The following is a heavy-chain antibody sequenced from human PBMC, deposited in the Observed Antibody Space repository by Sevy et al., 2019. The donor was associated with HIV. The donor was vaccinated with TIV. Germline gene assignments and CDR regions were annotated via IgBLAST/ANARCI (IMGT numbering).Heavy chain of an antibody. CDR1: GGSFSGYY. J-gene: IGHJ6*02. CDR3: AKLEGYCSSTSCYNYYYYGMDV. V-gene: IGHV4-34*01. CDR2: INHSGST. Sequence: SETLSLTCAVYGGSFSGYYWSWIRQPPGKGLEWIGEINHSGSTNYNPSLKSRVTISVDTSKNQFSLKLSSVTAADTXXXYCAKLEGYCSSTSCYNYYYYGMDVWGQWTTVTVSS. D-gene: IGHD2-2*01.